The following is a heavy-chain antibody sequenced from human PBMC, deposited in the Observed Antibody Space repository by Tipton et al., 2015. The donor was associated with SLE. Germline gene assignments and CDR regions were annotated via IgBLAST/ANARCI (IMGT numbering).Heavy chain of an antibody. Sequence: RSLRLSCAASGFTFSSYGMHWVRQAPGKGLEWVAVISYDGSNKYYADSVKGRFTISRDNSKNALYLQMNSLRVEDTAVYYCVRGYYSSWHDYWGQGTLVTVSS. D-gene: IGHD6-13*01. CDR1: GFTFSSYG. J-gene: IGHJ4*02. CDR3: VRGYYSSWHDY. V-gene: IGHV3-30*03. CDR2: ISYDGSNK.